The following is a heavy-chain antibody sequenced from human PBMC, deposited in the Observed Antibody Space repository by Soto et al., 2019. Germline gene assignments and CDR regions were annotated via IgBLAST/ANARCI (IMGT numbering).Heavy chain of an antibody. V-gene: IGHV1-69*15. CDR2: ITPIYPTT. Sequence: QVQLVQSGAEVRKPGSSVQVSCKASGGTFYTYTFSWVRQAPGQGLEWMGSITPIYPTTNYAEKFQGRLTVTADGSTSTAYMELSSLTSDDTAVYYCARIPRYSFTTSDDLDSWGQGTLVTVSS. CDR3: ARIPRYSFTTSDDLDS. CDR1: GGTFYTYT. D-gene: IGHD5-18*01. J-gene: IGHJ4*02.